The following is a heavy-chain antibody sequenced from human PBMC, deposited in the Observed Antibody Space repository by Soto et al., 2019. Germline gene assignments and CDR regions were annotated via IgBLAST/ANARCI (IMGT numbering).Heavy chain of an antibody. CDR3: AKPAQCSTASCYRVWFAP. CDR1: GFTFDSFA. D-gene: IGHD2-2*02. Sequence: GGSLRLSCAASGFTFDSFAMSWVRQTPQRGLEWVSAISASGTGTLYTDSVKGRFTISRDNSKNTVYLQMNSLRAEDTAVYYCAKPAQCSTASCYRVWFAPWGQGTLVTVS. CDR2: ISASGTGT. J-gene: IGHJ5*02. V-gene: IGHV3-23*01.